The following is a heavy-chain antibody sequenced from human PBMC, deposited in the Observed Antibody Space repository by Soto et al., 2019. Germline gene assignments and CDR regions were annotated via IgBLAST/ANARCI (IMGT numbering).Heavy chain of an antibody. V-gene: IGHV4-39*01. Sequence: PSETLSLTCTVSGGSISSSSYYWGWIRQPPGKGLEWIGSIYYSGSTYYNPSLKSRVTISVDTSKNQFSLKLSSVTAADTAVYYCARLDYYDSSGYRGPHDAFDIWGQGTMVTVSS. D-gene: IGHD3-22*01. CDR2: IYYSGST. CDR3: ARLDYYDSSGYRGPHDAFDI. J-gene: IGHJ3*02. CDR1: GGSISSSSYY.